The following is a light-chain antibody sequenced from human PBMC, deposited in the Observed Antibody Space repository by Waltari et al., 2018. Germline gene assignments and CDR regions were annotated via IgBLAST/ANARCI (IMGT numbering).Light chain of an antibody. Sequence: QSALTQPASVSGSPGQPITISCPATSSYNLFPWYQQYPGEAPKVVIFEDTKRPSGVSNRFSASKSGNTASLTISGLQAEDEADYYCCSHTGSNTWVFGGGTKVTVL. J-gene: IGLJ3*02. CDR2: EDT. CDR1: SSYNL. CDR3: CSHTGSNTWV. V-gene: IGLV2-23*01.